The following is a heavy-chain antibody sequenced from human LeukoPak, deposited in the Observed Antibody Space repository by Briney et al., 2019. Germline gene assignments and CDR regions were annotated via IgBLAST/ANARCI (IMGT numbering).Heavy chain of an antibody. CDR3: AIGRPTADFYYGLNV. CDR1: GFTFSTYW. CDR2: ISGGGGTT. J-gene: IGHJ6*02. Sequence: GGSLRLSCAASGFTFSTYWMNWVRQGPGKGLEWVSAISGGGGTTFYTDSVRGRCTISRDNSENTVYLQMNSLRAEDTAVYYCAIGRPTADFYYGLNVWGQGTTVTVSS. V-gene: IGHV3-23*01. D-gene: IGHD4-17*01.